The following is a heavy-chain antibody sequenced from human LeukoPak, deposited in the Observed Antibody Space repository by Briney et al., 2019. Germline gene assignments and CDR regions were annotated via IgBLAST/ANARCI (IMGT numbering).Heavy chain of an antibody. V-gene: IGHV3-30*03. CDR3: ASGEYYDFWSGRSNDAFDI. Sequence: GGSLRLSCAASGFTFSSYGMHWVRQAPGKGLEWVAVISYDGSNKYYADSVKGRFTISRDNSKNTLYLQMNSLRAEDTAVYYCASGEYYDFWSGRSNDAFDIWGQGTMVTVSS. CDR1: GFTFSSYG. D-gene: IGHD3-3*01. CDR2: ISYDGSNK. J-gene: IGHJ3*02.